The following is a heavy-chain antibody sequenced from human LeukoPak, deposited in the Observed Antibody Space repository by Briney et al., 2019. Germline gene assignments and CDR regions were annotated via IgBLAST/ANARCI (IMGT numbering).Heavy chain of an antibody. Sequence: GRSLRLSCAASGFTFSSYGMHWVRQAPGKGLEWVAVISYDGSNKYYADSVKGRFTISRDNSKNTLYLQMNSLRAEDTAVYYCAKTYSSSWRYAFDIWGQGTMVTVSS. J-gene: IGHJ3*02. V-gene: IGHV3-30*18. CDR1: GFTFSSYG. CDR2: ISYDGSNK. CDR3: AKTYSSSWRYAFDI. D-gene: IGHD6-13*01.